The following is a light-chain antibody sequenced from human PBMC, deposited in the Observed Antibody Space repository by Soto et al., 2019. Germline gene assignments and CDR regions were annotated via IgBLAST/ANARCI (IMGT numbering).Light chain of an antibody. V-gene: IGKV3-20*01. Sequence: EIVLTQSPATLSLSPGERATLSCGAIQSVSSSYLAWYQQKPGQDPRLLIYRTSNRATGIPDRLSGSGSGTDFTLTISRLEPEDFAVYWCKQYDRSPRTLGQGTKVDIK. J-gene: IGKJ1*01. CDR2: RTS. CDR3: KQYDRSPRT. CDR1: QSVSSSY.